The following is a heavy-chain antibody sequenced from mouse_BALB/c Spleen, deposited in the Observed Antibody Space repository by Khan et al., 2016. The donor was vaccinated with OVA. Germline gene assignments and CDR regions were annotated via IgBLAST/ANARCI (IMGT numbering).Heavy chain of an antibody. D-gene: IGHD2-13*01. CDR2: VSDGSTYN. Sequence: EVELVESGGGLVKPGGSLKLSCAASGFTFSDYYMYWVRQTPEKRLEWVATVSDGSTYNYYPDSVKGRFSISRDDAKNILYLHMSSLKSEDTAMYYCIRGFDGDPFAYWGQGTLVTVSA. J-gene: IGHJ3*01. V-gene: IGHV5-4*02. CDR3: IRGFDGDPFAY. CDR1: GFTFSDYY.